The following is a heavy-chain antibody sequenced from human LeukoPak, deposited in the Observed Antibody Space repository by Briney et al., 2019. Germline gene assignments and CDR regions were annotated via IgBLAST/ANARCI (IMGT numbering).Heavy chain of an antibody. Sequence: GGSLRLSCAASGFTFSSYGMHWVRQAPGKGLEWVAVISYDGSNKYYADSVKGRFTISRDNSKNTLYLQMNSLRAEDTAVYYCAKDERDTAMTSDQVDYWGQGTLVTVSS. CDR3: AKDERDTAMTSDQVDY. D-gene: IGHD5-18*01. CDR2: ISYDGSNK. V-gene: IGHV3-30*18. J-gene: IGHJ4*02. CDR1: GFTFSSYG.